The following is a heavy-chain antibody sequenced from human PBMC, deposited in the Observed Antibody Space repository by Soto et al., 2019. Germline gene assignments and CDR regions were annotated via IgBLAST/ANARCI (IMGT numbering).Heavy chain of an antibody. V-gene: IGHV3-23*01. CDR2: ISGSGGST. Sequence: PGGSLRLSCAASGFTFSSYAMSWVRQAPGKGLEWVSAISGSGGSTYYADSVKGRFTISRDNSKNTLYLQMNSLRAEDTAVYYCAKRVGSGWYLGGNAFDIWGQGTMVTVSS. J-gene: IGHJ3*02. CDR1: GFTFSSYA. CDR3: AKRVGSGWYLGGNAFDI. D-gene: IGHD6-19*01.